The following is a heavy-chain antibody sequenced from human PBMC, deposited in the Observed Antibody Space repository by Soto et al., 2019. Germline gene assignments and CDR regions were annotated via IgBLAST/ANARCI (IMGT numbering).Heavy chain of an antibody. D-gene: IGHD5-18*01. Sequence: GGSLRLSCAASGFTFSSYGMHWVRQAPGKGLEWVAVISYDGSNKYYADSVKGRFTISRDNSKNTLYLQMNSLRAEDTAVYYCAKASIASTAMATPFDYWGQGTLVTVSS. V-gene: IGHV3-30*18. CDR1: GFTFSSYG. CDR2: ISYDGSNK. J-gene: IGHJ4*02. CDR3: AKASIASTAMATPFDY.